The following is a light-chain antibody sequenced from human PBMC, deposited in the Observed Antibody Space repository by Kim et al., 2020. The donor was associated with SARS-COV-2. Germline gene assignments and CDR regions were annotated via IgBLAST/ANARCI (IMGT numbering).Light chain of an antibody. CDR1: SSDVGAYNY. CDR2: DVS. V-gene: IGLV2-14*03. CDR3: SSYTSSSTLV. J-gene: IGLJ2*01. Sequence: GRSITISGTGTSSDVGAYNYVSWYQQHPGKAPKLMIYDVSNRPSGVSNRFSGSKSGNTASLTISGLQAEDEADYYCSSYTSSSTLVFGGGTQLTVL.